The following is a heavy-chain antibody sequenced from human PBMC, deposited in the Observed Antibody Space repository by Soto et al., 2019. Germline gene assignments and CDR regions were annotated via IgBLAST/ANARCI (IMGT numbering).Heavy chain of an antibody. CDR2: ISYDGSNK. CDR3: AKDRGNYGY. D-gene: IGHD3-10*01. CDR1: GFTFSSYG. V-gene: IGHV3-30*18. Sequence: GGSLRLSCAASGFTFSSYGMHWVRQAPGKGLEWVAVISYDGSNKYYADSVKGRFTISRDNSKNTLYLQMNSLRAEDTAVYYCAKDRGNYGYWGQGTLVTSPQ. J-gene: IGHJ4*02.